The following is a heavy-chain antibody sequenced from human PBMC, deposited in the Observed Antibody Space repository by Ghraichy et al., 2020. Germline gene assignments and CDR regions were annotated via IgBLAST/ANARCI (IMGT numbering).Heavy chain of an antibody. CDR2: MNPNSGNT. Sequence: ASVKVSCKASGYTFTSYDINWVRQATGQGLEWMGWMNPNSGNTGYAQKFQGRVTMTRNTSITTAYMELSSLRSGDTAVYYCARVNPGYCSSTSCYRPGIFDPWGQGTLVIVSS. V-gene: IGHV1-8*01. CDR3: ARVNPGYCSSTSCYRPGIFDP. J-gene: IGHJ5*02. D-gene: IGHD2-2*03. CDR1: GYTFTSYD.